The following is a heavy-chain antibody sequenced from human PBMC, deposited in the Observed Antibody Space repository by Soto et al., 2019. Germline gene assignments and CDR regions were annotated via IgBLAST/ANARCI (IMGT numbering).Heavy chain of an antibody. D-gene: IGHD6-13*01. CDR3: AKDRQQLVLGWFDP. CDR2: ISGSGAGT. CDR1: GFTFSSYA. J-gene: IGHJ5*02. Sequence: GGSLRLSCAASGFTFSSYAMSWVRQSPGKGLEWVSGISGSGAGTYYADSVKGRFTISRDNSKNTLYLQMNSLRTEDTAVYYCAKDRQQLVLGWFDPWGQGTLVTVSS. V-gene: IGHV3-23*01.